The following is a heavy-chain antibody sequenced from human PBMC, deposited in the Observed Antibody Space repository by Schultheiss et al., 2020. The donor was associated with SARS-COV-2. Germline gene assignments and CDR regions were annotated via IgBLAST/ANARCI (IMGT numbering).Heavy chain of an antibody. J-gene: IGHJ3*02. D-gene: IGHD3-22*01. CDR3: ARDPATYYYDSSALDAFDI. CDR2: INHSGST. CDR1: GGSFSGYY. Sequence: SETLSFTCAVYGGSFSGYYWSWIRQPPGKGLEWIGEINHSGSTNYNPSLKSRVTISVDTSKNQFSLKLSSVTAADTAVYYCARDPATYYYDSSALDAFDIWGQGTMVTVSS. V-gene: IGHV4-34*01.